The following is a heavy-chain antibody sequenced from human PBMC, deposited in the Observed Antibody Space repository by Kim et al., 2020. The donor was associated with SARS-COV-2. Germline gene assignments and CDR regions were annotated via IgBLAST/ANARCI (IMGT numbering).Heavy chain of an antibody. CDR1: GFTFSSYA. D-gene: IGHD1-1*01. CDR2: ISGSGGST. V-gene: IGHV3-23*01. CDR3: AKDHSERKRYRNGMDV. Sequence: GGSLRLSCAASGFTFSSYAMSWVRQAPGKGLEWVSAISGSGGSTYYADSVKGRFTISRDNSKNTLYLQMNSLRAEDTAVYYCAKDHSERKRYRNGMDVWGQGTTVTVSS. J-gene: IGHJ6*02.